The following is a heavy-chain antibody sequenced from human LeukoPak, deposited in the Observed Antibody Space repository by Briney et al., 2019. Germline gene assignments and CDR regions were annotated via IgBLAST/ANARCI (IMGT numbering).Heavy chain of an antibody. CDR2: IYYSGST. V-gene: IGHV4-39*01. Sequence: SETLSLTCTVSGGSISSSSYYWGWIRQPPGKGLEWIGSIYYSGSTYYNPSLKSRVTISVDTSKNQFSLKLSSVTAADTAVYYCASVPGIVAAGTENWFDPWGQGTLVTVSS. J-gene: IGHJ5*02. CDR1: GGSISSSSYY. CDR3: ASVPGIVAAGTENWFDP. D-gene: IGHD6-13*01.